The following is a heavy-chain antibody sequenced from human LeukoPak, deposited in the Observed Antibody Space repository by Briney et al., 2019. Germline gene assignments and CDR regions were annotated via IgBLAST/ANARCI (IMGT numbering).Heavy chain of an antibody. D-gene: IGHD3-22*01. J-gene: IGHJ5*02. CDR1: GGSFSGYY. CDR2: INHSGST. CDR3: ARGYYYDSSGSSNWFDP. Sequence: PSETLSLTCAVYGGSFSGYYWSWIRQPPGKGLEWIGEINHSGSTNYNPSLKSRVTISVDTSKNQFSLKLSSVTAADTAVYYCARGYYYDSSGSSNWFDPWGQGTLVTVSS. V-gene: IGHV4-34*01.